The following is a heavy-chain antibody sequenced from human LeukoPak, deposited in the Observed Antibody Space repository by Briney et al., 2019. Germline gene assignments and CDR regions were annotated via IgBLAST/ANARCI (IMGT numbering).Heavy chain of an antibody. D-gene: IGHD4-17*01. Sequence: ASVTVSCKVSGYTLTELSMHWVRQAPGTGLEGMGGFDPEDGETIYAQKCQGRGIMNEDTSTDTAYMELSSLRSEDTAVYYCATSYGDYAEAAFDIWGQGTMVTVSS. CDR1: GYTLTELS. J-gene: IGHJ3*02. V-gene: IGHV1-24*01. CDR2: FDPEDGET. CDR3: ATSYGDYAEAAFDI.